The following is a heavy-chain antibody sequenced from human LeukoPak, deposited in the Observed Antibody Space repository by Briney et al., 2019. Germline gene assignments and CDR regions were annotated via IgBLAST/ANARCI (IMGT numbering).Heavy chain of an antibody. CDR2: INHSGST. CDR3: ARLGVVTTVTGIDY. J-gene: IGHJ4*02. CDR1: GGSFSGYY. D-gene: IGHD4-17*01. Sequence: SETLSLTCAVYGGSFSGYYWSWIRQPPGKGLEWIGEINHSGSTNYNPSLKSRVTISVDTSKNQFSLKLSSVTAADTAVYYCARLGVVTTVTGIDYWGQGTLVTVSS. V-gene: IGHV4-34*01.